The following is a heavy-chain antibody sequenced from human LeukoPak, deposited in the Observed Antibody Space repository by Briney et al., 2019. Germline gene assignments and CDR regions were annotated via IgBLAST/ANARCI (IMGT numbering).Heavy chain of an antibody. CDR3: ARDNSHHYYDSSGYWRD. J-gene: IGHJ4*02. D-gene: IGHD3-22*01. Sequence: PSGTLSLTCAVSGGSISSSNWWSWVRQPPGKGLEWIGEIYHSGSTNYNPSLKSRVTISVDTSKNQFSLKLSSVTAADTAVYYCARDNSHHYYDSSGYWRDWGQGTLVTVSS. CDR2: IYHSGST. V-gene: IGHV4-4*02. CDR1: GGSISSSNW.